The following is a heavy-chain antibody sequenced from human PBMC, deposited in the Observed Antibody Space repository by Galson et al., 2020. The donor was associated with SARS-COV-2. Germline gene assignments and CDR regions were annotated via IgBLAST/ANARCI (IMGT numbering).Heavy chain of an antibody. CDR3: ATEAAVGPSFDY. D-gene: IGHD6-13*01. J-gene: IGHJ4*02. CDR1: GFTFSSYA. CDR2: IWYDGSHK. V-gene: IGHV3-33*01. Sequence: GESLKISCAASGFTFSSYAIHWVRQAPGKGLEWVAVIWYDGSHKYYADSVKGRFTISRDNSKNTLYLQMNSLRAEDTAVYYCATEAAVGPSFDYWGQGTLVTVSS.